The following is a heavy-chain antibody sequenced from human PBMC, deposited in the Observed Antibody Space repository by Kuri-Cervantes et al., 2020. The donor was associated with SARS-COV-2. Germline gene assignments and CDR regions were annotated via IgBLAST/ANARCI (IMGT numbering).Heavy chain of an antibody. CDR3: ARQYSESYGDTFDI. J-gene: IGHJ3*02. D-gene: IGHD1-26*01. CDR1: GFTISSYS. CDR2: ISSGSDYI. V-gene: IGHV3-21*01. Sequence: GGSLRLSCAASGFTISSYSMNWVRQAPGKGLEWVSSISSGSDYIYYADSMKGGFTISRDNAKSSLFLQMNSLRAEDTAVYYCARQYSESYGDTFDIWGQGTMVTVSS.